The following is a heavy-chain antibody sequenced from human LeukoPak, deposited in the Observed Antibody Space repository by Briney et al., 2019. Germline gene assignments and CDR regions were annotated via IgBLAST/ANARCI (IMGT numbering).Heavy chain of an antibody. CDR3: AKDGKAAMVTGFFDY. CDR2: ISYDGSNQ. J-gene: IGHJ4*02. V-gene: IGHV3-30*18. D-gene: IGHD5-18*01. Sequence: PGGSLRLSCAASGFTFSNYGIHWVRQAPGKGLEWMAVISYDGSNQYYADSVKGRFTISRDNSKNTLYLQMNSLRTEDTAVYYCAKDGKAAMVTGFFDYWGQGTLVTVSS. CDR1: GFTFSNYG.